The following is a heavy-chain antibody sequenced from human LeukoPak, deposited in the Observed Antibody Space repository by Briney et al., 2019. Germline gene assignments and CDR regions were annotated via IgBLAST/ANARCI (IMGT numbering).Heavy chain of an antibody. V-gene: IGHV3-23*01. CDR1: GFTFSSYG. CDR3: AKGGEWLSPIGAFDI. CDR2: ISGSGGST. D-gene: IGHD3-3*01. Sequence: GGSLRLSCAASGFTFSSYGMSWVRQAPGKGLEWVSAISGSGGSTYYADSVKGRFTISRDNAKNSLYLQMNSLRAEDTAVYYCAKGGEWLSPIGAFDIWGQGTMVTVSS. J-gene: IGHJ3*02.